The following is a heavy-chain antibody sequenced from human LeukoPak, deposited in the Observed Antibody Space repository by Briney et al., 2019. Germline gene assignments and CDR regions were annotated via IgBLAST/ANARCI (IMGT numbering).Heavy chain of an antibody. CDR2: IYVSGRI. CDR1: GGSISNLY. CDR3: ARDSGTTGEVKFDP. Sequence: SETLSLTCSVSGGSISNLYLSWIRQPAGKGLEWIGRIYVSGRIDYNPSLRSRVTMSVDTSKNQLSLRVRSVTAADTGVYYCARDSGTTGEVKFDPWGQGTLVTVSS. D-gene: IGHD3-10*01. V-gene: IGHV4-4*07. J-gene: IGHJ5*02.